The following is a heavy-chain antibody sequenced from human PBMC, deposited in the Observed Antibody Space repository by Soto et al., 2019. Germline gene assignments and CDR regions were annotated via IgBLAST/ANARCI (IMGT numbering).Heavy chain of an antibody. CDR1: GYTFSDYF. Sequence: EASVKVSCKASGYTFSDYFMHWVRQAPGQGLEYMGWINPHSGGTNYAQNFQGRVTMTRDTPTSTAYMELRRLRSDDTAVYYCARGGAGVGVKGFGPWGQGTLVTVSS. V-gene: IGHV1-2*02. D-gene: IGHD1-26*01. CDR3: ARGGAGVGVKGFGP. CDR2: INPHSGGT. J-gene: IGHJ5*02.